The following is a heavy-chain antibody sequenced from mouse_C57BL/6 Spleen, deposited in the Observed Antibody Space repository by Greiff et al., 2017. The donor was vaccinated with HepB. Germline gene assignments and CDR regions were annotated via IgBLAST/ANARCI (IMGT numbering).Heavy chain of an antibody. D-gene: IGHD1-1*01. V-gene: IGHV1-82*01. CDR3: ARDWDYGSSYGWFAY. CDR1: GYAFSSSW. J-gene: IGHJ3*01. CDR2: IYPGDGDT. Sequence: VQLQQSGPELVKPGASVKISCKASGYAFSSSWMNWVKQRPGKGLEWIGRIYPGDGDTNYNGKFKGKATLTADKSSSTAYMQLSSLTSEDSAVYFCARDWDYGSSYGWFAYWGQGTLVTVSA.